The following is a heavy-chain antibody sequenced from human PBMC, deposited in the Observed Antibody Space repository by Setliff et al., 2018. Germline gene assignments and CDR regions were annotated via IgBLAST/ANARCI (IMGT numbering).Heavy chain of an antibody. V-gene: IGHV3-7*01. Sequence: GGSLRLSCAASGLTFSTYWMSWVRQAPGKGLEWVANINQDGSQKYYVGSVRGRFTISRDNAKSSLYLQMNSLRGEDTAMCYCARDDGILYDSSGYPDYWGQGTLVTVSS. D-gene: IGHD3-22*01. CDR1: GLTFSTYW. CDR2: INQDGSQK. CDR3: ARDDGILYDSSGYPDY. J-gene: IGHJ4*02.